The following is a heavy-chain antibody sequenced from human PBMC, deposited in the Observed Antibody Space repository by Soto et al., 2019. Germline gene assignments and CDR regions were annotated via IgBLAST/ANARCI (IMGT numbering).Heavy chain of an antibody. CDR3: AKFVEVYGTNWFDP. CDR2: IYYSGST. D-gene: IGHD2-15*01. J-gene: IGHJ5*02. Sequence: PEETLSLTCTVSGGSVSSGSYYWSWIRQPPGKGLEWIGYIYYSGSTNYNPSLKSRVTISVDTSKNQFSPKLSYMTAADTAVYYCAKFVEVYGTNWFDPWGQGTLVTVSS. V-gene: IGHV4-61*01. CDR1: GGSVSSGSYY.